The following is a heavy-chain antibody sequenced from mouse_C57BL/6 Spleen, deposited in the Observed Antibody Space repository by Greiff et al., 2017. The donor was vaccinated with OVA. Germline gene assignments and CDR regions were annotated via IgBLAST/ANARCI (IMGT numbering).Heavy chain of an antibody. J-gene: IGHJ1*03. CDR3: ARGRDEYFDV. CDR2: IDPSDSYT. CDR1: GYTFTSYW. Sequence: QVQLKQPGAELVRPGTSVKLSCKASGYTFTSYWMHWVKQRPGQGLEWIGVIDPSDSYTNYNQKFKGKATLTVDTSSSTAYMQLSSLTSEDSAVYYCARGRDEYFDVWGTGTTVTVSS. D-gene: IGHD3-3*01. V-gene: IGHV1-59*01.